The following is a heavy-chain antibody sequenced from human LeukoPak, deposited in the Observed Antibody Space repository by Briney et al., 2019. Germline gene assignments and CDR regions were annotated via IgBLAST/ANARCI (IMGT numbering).Heavy chain of an antibody. Sequence: QAGGSLRLSCAASGFTFSSYGMHWVRQAPGKGLEWVSGITGSGGSTYYADFVKGRFTISRDNSKNTLYLQMNSLRAEDTAIYYCARDERLLSFLKWGQGTLVTVSS. J-gene: IGHJ4*02. D-gene: IGHD3-3*01. CDR3: ARDERLLSFLK. V-gene: IGHV3-23*01. CDR2: ITGSGGST. CDR1: GFTFSSYG.